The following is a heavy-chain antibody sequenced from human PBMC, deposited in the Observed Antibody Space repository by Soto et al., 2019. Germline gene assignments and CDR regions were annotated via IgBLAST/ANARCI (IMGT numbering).Heavy chain of an antibody. CDR3: ARDLYYGSGPWRPDPYCYYGMDV. J-gene: IGHJ6*02. D-gene: IGHD3-10*01. CDR1: GGSVSSSSFY. CDR2: IYYSGST. V-gene: IGHV4-61*01. Sequence: SETLSLTCTVSGGSVSSSSFYWTWIRQSPGKGLEWIGYIYYSGSTNYNPSLKSRVTISLDTSKNQFSLKVSSVTAADTAVYYCARDLYYGSGPWRPDPYCYYGMDVWGQGTTVTVSS.